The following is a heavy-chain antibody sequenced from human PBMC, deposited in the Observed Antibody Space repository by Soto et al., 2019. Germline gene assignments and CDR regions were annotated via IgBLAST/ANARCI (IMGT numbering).Heavy chain of an antibody. D-gene: IGHD3-22*01. CDR1: GGSISSGYYY. Sequence: SETLSLTCTVSGGSISSGYYYWSWLRQPPGKGLEWIGYIYYSGSTYYNPSLKSRVTISVDTSKNQFSLKLSSVTAADTAVYYCARDHYYDSSGYYDWFDPWGQGTLVTVSS. CDR2: IYYSGST. J-gene: IGHJ5*02. CDR3: ARDHYYDSSGYYDWFDP. V-gene: IGHV4-30-4*08.